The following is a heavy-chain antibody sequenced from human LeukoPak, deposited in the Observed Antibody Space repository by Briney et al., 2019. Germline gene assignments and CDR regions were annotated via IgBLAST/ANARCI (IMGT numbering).Heavy chain of an antibody. CDR1: GGSFSGYY. V-gene: IGHV4-34*01. J-gene: IGHJ4*02. CDR3: ARGRRRAEPDY. D-gene: IGHD6-25*01. Sequence: PSETLSLTCAVYGGSFSGYYWSWIRQPPGKGLEWIGEINHSGSTNYNPSLKSRVTISVDTSKNQFSLKLSSVTAADTAVYYCARGRRRAEPDYWGQGTLVTVSS. CDR2: INHSGST.